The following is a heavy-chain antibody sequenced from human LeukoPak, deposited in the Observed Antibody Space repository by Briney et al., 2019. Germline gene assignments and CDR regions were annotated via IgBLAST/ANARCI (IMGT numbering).Heavy chain of an antibody. V-gene: IGHV4-34*01. Sequence: SETLSLTCAVYGGSFSGYYWSWIRQPPGKGLEWIGEINHSGSTNYNPSLKRRVTISVDTSKNQFSLKLSSLTAADTPVYYCASKNPCYVFWSGYYSGTHYSYMHVGAKGPPVPLPS. CDR3: ASKNPCYVFWSGYYSGTHYSYMHV. J-gene: IGHJ6*03. CDR1: GGSFSGYY. CDR2: INHSGST. D-gene: IGHD3-3*01.